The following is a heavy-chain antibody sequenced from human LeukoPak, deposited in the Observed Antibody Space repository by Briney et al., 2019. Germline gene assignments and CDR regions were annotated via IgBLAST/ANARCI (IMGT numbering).Heavy chain of an antibody. CDR3: ARVRGFGGSYYFDY. CDR1: GGSISSYY. CDR2: IYYSGST. Sequence: PSETLSLTSTVSGGSISSYYWSWIRQPPGKGLEWIGYIYYSGSTNYIPSLKSRVTISVDTSKSQFSLKLSSVTAADTAVYYCARVRGFGGSYYFDYWGQGTLVTVSS. J-gene: IGHJ4*02. D-gene: IGHD1-26*01. V-gene: IGHV4-59*01.